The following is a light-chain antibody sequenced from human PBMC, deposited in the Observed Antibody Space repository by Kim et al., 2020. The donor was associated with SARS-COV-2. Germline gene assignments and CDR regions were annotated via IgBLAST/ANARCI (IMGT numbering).Light chain of an antibody. Sequence: EIVLTQSPGTLSLSPGERTTLSCRASQSVSSSYLAWYQQKPGQAPRLLIYGASSRATGVPDRFSGSGSGTDFTLTISRLEPEDSAMYYCQQFGGSPRYTFGQGTKLEIK. CDR1: QSVSSSY. CDR3: QQFGGSPRYT. CDR2: GAS. V-gene: IGKV3-20*01. J-gene: IGKJ2*01.